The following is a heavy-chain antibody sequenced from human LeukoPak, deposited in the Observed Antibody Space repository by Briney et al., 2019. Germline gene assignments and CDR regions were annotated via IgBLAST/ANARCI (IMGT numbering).Heavy chain of an antibody. CDR3: ARGRARLRGYFDY. CDR2: INHSRST. Sequence: PSETLSLTCAVYGGSFSGYYWSWIRQPPGKGLEWIGEINHSRSTNYNPSLKSRVTISVDTSKNQFSLKLSSVTAADTAVYYCARGRARLRGYFDYWGQGTLVTVSS. CDR1: GGSFSGYY. V-gene: IGHV4-34*01. J-gene: IGHJ4*02. D-gene: IGHD4-17*01.